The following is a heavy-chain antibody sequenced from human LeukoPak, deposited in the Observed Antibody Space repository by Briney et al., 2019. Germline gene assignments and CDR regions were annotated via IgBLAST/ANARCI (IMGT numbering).Heavy chain of an antibody. CDR3: ARDARFSIDF. CDR2: IGGSGSPI. Sequence: GGSLRLSCVTSGFTFTTYGLKWVRQAPGKGLEWMSYIGGSGSPIYYADSVKGRFTVSRDNAKNSQYLQMNSLRDEDTAVYYCARDARFSIDFWGQGTLVTVSS. CDR1: GFTFTTYG. D-gene: IGHD6-13*01. V-gene: IGHV3-48*02. J-gene: IGHJ4*02.